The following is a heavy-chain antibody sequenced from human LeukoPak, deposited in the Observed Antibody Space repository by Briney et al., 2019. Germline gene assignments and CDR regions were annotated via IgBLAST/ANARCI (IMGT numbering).Heavy chain of an antibody. CDR3: ASEMATIKGYFDY. D-gene: IGHD5-24*01. CDR1: GCTFSSYA. Sequence: SVKVSCKASGCTFSSYAISWVRQAPGQGLEWMGRIIPILGIANYAQKFQGRVTITADKSTSTAYMELSSLRSEDTAVYYCASEMATIKGYFDYWGQGTLVTVSS. V-gene: IGHV1-69*04. CDR2: IIPILGIA. J-gene: IGHJ4*02.